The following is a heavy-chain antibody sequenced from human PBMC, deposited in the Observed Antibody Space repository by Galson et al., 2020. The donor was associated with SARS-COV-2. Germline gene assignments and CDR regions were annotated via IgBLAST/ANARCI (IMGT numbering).Heavy chain of an antibody. D-gene: IGHD6-13*01. CDR1: GFTFSSYG. V-gene: IGHV3-30*18. CDR2: ISYDGSNK. Sequence: GESLKISCAASGFTFSSYGMHWVRQAPGKGLEWVAVISYDGSNKYYADSVKGRFTISRDNSKNTLYLQMNSLRAEDTAVYYCAKAQIQHFAAAGVDYWGQGTLVTVSS. J-gene: IGHJ4*02. CDR3: AKAQIQHFAAAGVDY.